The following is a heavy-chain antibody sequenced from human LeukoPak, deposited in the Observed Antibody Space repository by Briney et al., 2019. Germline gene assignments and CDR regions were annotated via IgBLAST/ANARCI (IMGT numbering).Heavy chain of an antibody. D-gene: IGHD3-3*01. J-gene: IGHJ5*02. CDR2: IYTSGST. CDR3: ARDRYDFWSGYPWFDP. V-gene: IGHV4-61*02. CDR1: GGSISSGSYY. Sequence: SETLSLTCTVSGGSISSGSYYWSWIRQPAGKGLEWIGRIYTSGSTNYNPSLKSRVTISVDTSKNQFSLKLSSVTAADTAVYYCARDRYDFWSGYPWFDPWGQGTLATVSS.